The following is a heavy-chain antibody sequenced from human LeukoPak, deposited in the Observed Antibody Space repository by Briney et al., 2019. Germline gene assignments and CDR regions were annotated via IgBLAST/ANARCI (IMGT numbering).Heavy chain of an antibody. J-gene: IGHJ5*02. D-gene: IGHD3-22*01. CDR2: IYHSGST. CDR1: GGSISSSSYY. V-gene: IGHV4-61*01. Sequence: SETLSLTCTVSGGSISSSSYYWSWIRQPPGKGLEWIGYIYHSGSTNYNPSLKSRVTISIDTSKNQFSLKLSSVTAADTAVYYCARGADYYDSSGYKWFDPWGQGTLVTVSS. CDR3: ARGADYYDSSGYKWFDP.